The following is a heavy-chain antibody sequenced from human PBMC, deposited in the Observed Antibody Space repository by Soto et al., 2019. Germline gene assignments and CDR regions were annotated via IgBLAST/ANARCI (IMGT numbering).Heavy chain of an antibody. J-gene: IGHJ6*02. D-gene: IGHD2-2*01. V-gene: IGHV1-69*06. Sequence: SVKVSCKASGGTFSSYAISWVRQAPGQGLEWMGGIIPIFGTANYAQKFQGRVTITADKSTSTAYMELSSLRSEDTAVYYCARGLNQLLSIRALHDYYGMDVWGQGTTVTVSS. CDR3: ARGLNQLLSIRALHDYYGMDV. CDR2: IIPIFGTA. CDR1: GGTFSSYA.